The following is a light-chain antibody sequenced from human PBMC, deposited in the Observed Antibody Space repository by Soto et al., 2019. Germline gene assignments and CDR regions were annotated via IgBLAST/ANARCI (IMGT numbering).Light chain of an antibody. CDR2: GAS. CDR1: QSVSSSY. V-gene: IGKV3-20*01. Sequence: EIVLTQSPGTLSLSPGERATLSCRASQSVSSSYLAWYQQKPGQAPRLLIYGASSRATGIPDRFSGSGSGTDFNLTISRLEPEDFAVYYCQQYRTFGQGTKVEIK. J-gene: IGKJ1*01. CDR3: QQYRT.